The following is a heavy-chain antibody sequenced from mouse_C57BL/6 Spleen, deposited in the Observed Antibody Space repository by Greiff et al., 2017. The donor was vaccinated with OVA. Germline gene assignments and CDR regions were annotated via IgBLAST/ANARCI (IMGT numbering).Heavy chain of an antibody. CDR1: GYTFTSYW. D-gene: IGHD1-1*01. CDR3: ARLSLITTVVAGPYYLDY. Sequence: QVQLQQPGAELVKPGASVKLSCKASGYTFTSYWMHWVKQRPGQGLEWIGMIHPNSGSTNYNEKFKSKATLTVDKSSSTAYMQLSSLTSEDSAVYYCARLSLITTVVAGPYYLDYWGQGTTLTVSS. J-gene: IGHJ2*01. V-gene: IGHV1-64*01. CDR2: IHPNSGST.